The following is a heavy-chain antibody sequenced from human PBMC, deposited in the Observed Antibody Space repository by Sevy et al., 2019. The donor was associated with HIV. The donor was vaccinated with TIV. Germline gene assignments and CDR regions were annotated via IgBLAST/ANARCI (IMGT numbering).Heavy chain of an antibody. CDR3: AGENAWGRGYS. D-gene: IGHD1-26*01. CDR2: IYYNGHI. Sequence: SETLSLTCTVSGGSITSLYWKWIRQPPGKGLEWIANIYYNGHINYNPSLKSRVTLSLDTSKNQFSLRLSSVTAADTAMYYCAGENAWGRGYSWDQGTLLTVSS. CDR1: GGSITSLY. J-gene: IGHJ4*02. V-gene: IGHV4-59*08.